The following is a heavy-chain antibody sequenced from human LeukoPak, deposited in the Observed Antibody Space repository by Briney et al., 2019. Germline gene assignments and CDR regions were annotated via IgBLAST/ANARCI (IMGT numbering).Heavy chain of an antibody. Sequence: SETLSLTRAVYGGSFSGYYWSWIRQPPGKGLEWIGEINHSGSTNYNPSLKSRVTISVDTSKNQFSLKLSSVTAADTAVYYCARGGNSRDCSSTSCSRLKWGYWGQGTLVTVSS. CDR2: INHSGST. CDR3: ARGGNSRDCSSTSCSRLKWGY. D-gene: IGHD2-2*01. V-gene: IGHV4-34*01. CDR1: GGSFSGYY. J-gene: IGHJ4*02.